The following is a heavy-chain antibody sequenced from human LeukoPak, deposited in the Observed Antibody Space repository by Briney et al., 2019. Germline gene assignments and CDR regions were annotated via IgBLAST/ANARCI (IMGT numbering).Heavy chain of an antibody. Sequence: GESLKISGKGSGYSFTSYLIIWVRQMPGKGLEWMGRIDPSHSYSHYSPAFQSHLTISAFQSTSPAYLQWSSLKASDTAMYYCARLAVDTAMEFDYWGQGTLVTVSS. CDR1: GYSFTSYL. CDR2: IDPSHSYS. V-gene: IGHV5-10-1*01. CDR3: ARLAVDTAMEFDY. D-gene: IGHD5-18*01. J-gene: IGHJ4*02.